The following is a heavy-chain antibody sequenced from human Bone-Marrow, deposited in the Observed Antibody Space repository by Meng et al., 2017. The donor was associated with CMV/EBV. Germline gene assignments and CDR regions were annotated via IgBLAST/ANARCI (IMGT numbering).Heavy chain of an antibody. J-gene: IGHJ6*02. Sequence: GESLKISCAASGFAFSYYGMHWVRQAPGKGLEWVSSISSSGTYIYYADSVKGRFIVSRDNSKNTLFLQMNSLSAEDTAVYYCARDRQWELPGDYYYGMDVWGHGTTVTVSS. D-gene: IGHD1-26*01. CDR2: ISSSGTYI. V-gene: IGHV3-21*01. CDR1: GFAFSYYG. CDR3: ARDRQWELPGDYYYGMDV.